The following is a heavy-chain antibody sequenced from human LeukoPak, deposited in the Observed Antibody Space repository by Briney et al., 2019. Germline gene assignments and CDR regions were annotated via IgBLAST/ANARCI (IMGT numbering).Heavy chain of an antibody. CDR3: ARPTYYYGSGIYYLVDY. J-gene: IGHJ4*02. CDR2: IKEDGSEK. V-gene: IGHV3-7*04. Sequence: GGSLRLSCAASGFTFSSFWMNWVRQAPGNGLEWVANIKEDGSEKYYVDSVKGRFTISRDNAKNSLYLQMSSLRAEDTAVYYCARPTYYYGSGIYYLVDYWGQGTLVTVSS. CDR1: GFTFSSFW. D-gene: IGHD3-10*01.